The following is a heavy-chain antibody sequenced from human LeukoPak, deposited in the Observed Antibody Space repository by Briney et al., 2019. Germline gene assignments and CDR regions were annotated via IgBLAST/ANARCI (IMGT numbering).Heavy chain of an antibody. Sequence: PGGSLRLSCAASGFTVSSNYMSWVRQPPGKGLEWIGNIYYRGSTYYNPSLYSRVTISIDRSKNQFSLKLSSVTAADTAVYYCARCDFGSGSYSPRFDYWGQGTLVTVSS. CDR3: ARCDFGSGSYSPRFDY. V-gene: IGHV4-59*04. J-gene: IGHJ4*02. CDR2: IYYRGST. CDR1: GFTVSSNY. D-gene: IGHD3-10*01.